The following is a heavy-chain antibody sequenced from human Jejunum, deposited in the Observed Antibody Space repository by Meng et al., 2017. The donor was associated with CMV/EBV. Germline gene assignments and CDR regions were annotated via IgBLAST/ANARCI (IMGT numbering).Heavy chain of an antibody. CDR1: GGTFSSYA. CDR3: ARGGWELLPFDY. Sequence: CKASGGTFSSYAISWVRQAPGQGLGWMGGIIPIFETPNYAQRFQGRVTMTTDESTSTAYMELSSLRSDDTAVYYCARGGWELLPFDYWGQGTLVTVSS. J-gene: IGHJ4*02. CDR2: IIPIFETP. D-gene: IGHD1-26*01. V-gene: IGHV1-69*05.